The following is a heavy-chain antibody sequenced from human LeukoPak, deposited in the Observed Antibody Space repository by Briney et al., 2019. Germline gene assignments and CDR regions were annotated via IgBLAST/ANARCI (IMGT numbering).Heavy chain of an antibody. CDR3: ARVDTTPRPGAFDV. CDR2: IYYSGST. D-gene: IGHD1-1*01. V-gene: IGHV4-59*01. Sequence: SETLSLTCTVSGGSISGYYWSWIRQPPGKGLQWIGYIYYSGSTNYNPSLKSRVTISVDTSKDRFSLKLSSVTAADTAVYYCARVDTTPRPGAFDVWGQGTMVTVSS. J-gene: IGHJ3*01. CDR1: GGSISGYY.